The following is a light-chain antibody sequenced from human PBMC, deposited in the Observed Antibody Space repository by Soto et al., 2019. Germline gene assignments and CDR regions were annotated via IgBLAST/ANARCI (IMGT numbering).Light chain of an antibody. Sequence: EIVLTQSPATLSLPPGERATLSCGASRSVSSYLAWYQQKPGQAPRLLIYDASYRATGIPARFSGSGSGTDFPLTISGLRLEDFAFYSCHHGSDWLRRLTSGGGPKVEIK. V-gene: IGKV3-11*01. J-gene: IGKJ4*01. CDR3: HHGSDWLRRLT. CDR1: RSVSSY. CDR2: DAS.